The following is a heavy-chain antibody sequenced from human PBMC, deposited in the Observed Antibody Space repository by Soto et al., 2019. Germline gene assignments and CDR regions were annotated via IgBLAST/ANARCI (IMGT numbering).Heavy chain of an antibody. J-gene: IGHJ6*02. CDR2: ISAYNGNT. CDR1: GYTFTTYG. CDR3: ARGAPSWAYGMDV. D-gene: IGHD1-26*01. Sequence: GXSVKGSCKASGYTFTTYGISWVRQAPGQGLEWMGWISAYNGNTDNAQKFQGRVTMTTDTSTSTDYMELRSLRSDDKAVYYCARGAPSWAYGMDVWGQGTTVTVSS. V-gene: IGHV1-18*01.